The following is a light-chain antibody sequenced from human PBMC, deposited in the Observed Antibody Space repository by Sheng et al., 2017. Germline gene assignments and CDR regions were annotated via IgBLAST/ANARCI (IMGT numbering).Light chain of an antibody. Sequence: AIQLTQSPSSLSASVGDRVTITCRASQGISSRLAWYQQKPGNAPNLLIYAASTLKSGVPSRFSGSGSGTDFTLTISSLQPDDFATYYCQQFKSYPLTFGGGTKVEIK. V-gene: IGKV1-13*02. J-gene: IGKJ4*01. CDR3: QQFKSYPLT. CDR2: AAS. CDR1: QGISSR.